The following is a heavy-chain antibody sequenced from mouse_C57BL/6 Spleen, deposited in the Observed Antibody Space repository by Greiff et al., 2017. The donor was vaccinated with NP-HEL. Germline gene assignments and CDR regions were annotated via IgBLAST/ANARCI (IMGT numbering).Heavy chain of an antibody. D-gene: IGHD1-1*01. V-gene: IGHV1-80*01. CDR1: GYAFSSYW. CDR3: ARSVVAGAMDY. CDR2: IYPGDGDT. Sequence: QVQLQQSGAELVKPGASVKISCKASGYAFSSYWMNWVKQRPGKGLEWIGQIYPGDGDTNYNGKFKGKATLTADKSSSTAYMQLSSLTSEDSAVYFCARSVVAGAMDYWGQGTSVTVSS. J-gene: IGHJ4*01.